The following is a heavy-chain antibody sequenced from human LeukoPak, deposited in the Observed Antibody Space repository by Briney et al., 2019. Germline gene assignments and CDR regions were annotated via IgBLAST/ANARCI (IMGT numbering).Heavy chain of an antibody. CDR3: ARPIAVAGQRYFHH. D-gene: IGHD6-19*01. Sequence: SETLSLTCTVSGGSISSSGYYWGWIRQPPGKGLEWIGSVSYSGNTYYNPSLESRVTIFVDTSKNRFSLKLSSVTAADTAVYYCARPIAVAGQRYFHHWGQGTLVTVSS. J-gene: IGHJ1*01. CDR1: GGSISSSGYY. CDR2: VSYSGNT. V-gene: IGHV4-39*01.